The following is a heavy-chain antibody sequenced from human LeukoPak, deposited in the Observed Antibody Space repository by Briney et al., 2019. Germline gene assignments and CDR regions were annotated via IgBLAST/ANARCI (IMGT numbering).Heavy chain of an antibody. CDR3: ARDGPRSGSYANPFDY. V-gene: IGHV1-69*13. J-gene: IGHJ4*02. Sequence: ASVKVSCKASGGTFSSYAISWVRQAPGQGLEWMGGIIPIFGTANYAQKFQGRVTITADESTSTAYMELSSPRSEDTAVYYCARDGPRSGSYANPFDYWGQGTLVTVSS. CDR2: IIPIFGTA. D-gene: IGHD1-26*01. CDR1: GGTFSSYA.